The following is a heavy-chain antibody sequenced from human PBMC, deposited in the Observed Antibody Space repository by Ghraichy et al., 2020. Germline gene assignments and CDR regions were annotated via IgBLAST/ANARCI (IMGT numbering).Heavy chain of an antibody. CDR2: LTGSGGAT. D-gene: IGHD1-1*01. Sequence: GGSLRLSCAASGFTFSSSAMSWVRQAPGKGLEWVSGLTGSGGATYYADSVKGPFTISRENSKNTLYLQMNSLRAEDTAVYYCAKGGSLSLTQVERRPLEYWGQGTLVTVSS. V-gene: IGHV3-23*01. CDR1: GFTFSSSA. J-gene: IGHJ4*02. CDR3: AKGGSLSLTQVERRPLEY.